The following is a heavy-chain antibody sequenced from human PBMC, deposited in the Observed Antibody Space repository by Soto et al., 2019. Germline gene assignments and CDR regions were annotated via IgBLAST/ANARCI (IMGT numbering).Heavy chain of an antibody. J-gene: IGHJ6*02. D-gene: IGHD6-6*01. CDR2: IIPILGTA. CDR3: ARTQYSRSYYYYGMDV. V-gene: IGHV1-69*13. Sequence: SVTVSWQASGGTFSSDTSSWGRQAPGQGLEWMGGIIPILGTANYAQKFQGRVTITADESPSTAYMELSSPRSEDTAVYYCARTQYSRSYYYYGMDVWGQGTTVTVSS. CDR1: GGTFSSDT.